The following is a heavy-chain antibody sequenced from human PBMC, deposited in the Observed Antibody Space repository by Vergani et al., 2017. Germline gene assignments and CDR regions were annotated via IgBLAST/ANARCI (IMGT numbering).Heavy chain of an antibody. V-gene: IGHV3-7*01. CDR3: VRDRGLCAGGRCYTEAWDY. J-gene: IGHJ4*02. Sequence: VQLVESGGDLVHPGGSLRLSCAASGITFSSYWMTWVRQAPGKGLEWVANIKADGSEKYYVDSVKGRFTISRDNDMNSVYLQVRSLRLEDTGVYHCVRDRGLCAGGRCYTEAWDYWGQGTPVTVSS. D-gene: IGHD2-2*02. CDR1: GITFSSYW. CDR2: IKADGSEK.